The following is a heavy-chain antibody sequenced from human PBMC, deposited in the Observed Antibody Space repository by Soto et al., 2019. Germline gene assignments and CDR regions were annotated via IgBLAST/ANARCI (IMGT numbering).Heavy chain of an antibody. CDR2: IFSNDEK. D-gene: IGHD3-22*01. CDR3: ARIRITRIVVVMLDY. J-gene: IGHJ4*02. CDR1: GFSLRKERMG. V-gene: IGHV2-26*01. Sequence: TEPLRLTCTVPGFSLRKERMGVSWIRQPPGKALEWLAHIFSNDEKSYSTSLKSRLTISKDTSKSQVVLTMTNMDPVDTATYYCARIRITRIVVVMLDYWGQGTLVTVFS.